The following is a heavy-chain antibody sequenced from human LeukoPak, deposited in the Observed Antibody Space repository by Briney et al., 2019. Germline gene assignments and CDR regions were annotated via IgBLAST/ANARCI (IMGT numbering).Heavy chain of an antibody. D-gene: IGHD3-10*01. CDR1: GGSISSYY. Sequence: PSETLSLTCTVSGGSISSYYWSWIRQTPGKGRELIGYIYYSGNTNYNPSLKSRVTISIDTPKKQFSLKLTSVTAADTAVYYCAREQISMIRGFDNWGQGTLVTVSS. J-gene: IGHJ4*02. V-gene: IGHV4-59*01. CDR3: AREQISMIRGFDN. CDR2: IYYSGNT.